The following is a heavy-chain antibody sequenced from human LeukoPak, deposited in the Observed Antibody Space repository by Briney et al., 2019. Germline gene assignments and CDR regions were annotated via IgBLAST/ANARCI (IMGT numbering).Heavy chain of an antibody. D-gene: IGHD2-8*01. J-gene: IGHJ5*02. CDR1: GGTFSSYA. CDR2: IIPIFGTA. CDR3: ARVIVLMVYAMQENWFDP. V-gene: IGHV1-69*13. Sequence: SVKVSCKASGGTFSSYAISWVRQAPGQGLEWMGGIIPIFGTANYAQKFQGRVTITADESTSTAYMELSSLRSEDTAVYYCARVIVLMVYAMQENWFDPWGQGTLVTVSS.